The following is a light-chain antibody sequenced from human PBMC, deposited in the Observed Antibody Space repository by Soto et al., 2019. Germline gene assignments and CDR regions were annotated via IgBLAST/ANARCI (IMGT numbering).Light chain of an antibody. CDR1: QSVSSTY. CDR3: QQYGDSPLYT. J-gene: IGKJ2*01. V-gene: IGKV3-20*01. Sequence: EIVLPQSPGTLSLSPGERATLSCRASQSVSSTYFAWYQQKPGQAPRLLIYGASFRATGIPDRFSGSGSGTDFTLTITRLEPEDFAVYYCQQYGDSPLYTFGQGTKLEIK. CDR2: GAS.